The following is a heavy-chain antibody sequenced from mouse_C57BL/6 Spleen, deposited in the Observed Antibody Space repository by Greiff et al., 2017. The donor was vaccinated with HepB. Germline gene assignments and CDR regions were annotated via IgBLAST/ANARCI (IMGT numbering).Heavy chain of an antibody. CDR1: GYAFSSSW. CDR3: ARRRDYGNYLDY. CDR2: IYPGDGDT. Sequence: QVQLQQSGPELVKPGASVKISCKASGYAFSSSWMNWVKQRPGKGLEWIGRIYPGDGDTNYNGKFKGKATLTADKSSSTAYMQLSSLTSEDSAVYVCARRRDYGNYLDYWGQGTTLTVSS. D-gene: IGHD2-1*01. J-gene: IGHJ2*01. V-gene: IGHV1-82*01.